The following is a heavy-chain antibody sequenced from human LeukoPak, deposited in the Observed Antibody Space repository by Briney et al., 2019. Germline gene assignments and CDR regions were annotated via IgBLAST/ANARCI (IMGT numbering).Heavy chain of an antibody. CDR3: ARGKAVAGIWFDP. D-gene: IGHD6-19*01. J-gene: IGHJ5*02. Sequence: ASVKVSCKASGYTFSGYYMHWVRQAPGQGLEWMGWINTNTGNPTYAQGFTGRFVFSLDTSVSTAYLQISSLKAEDTAVYYCARGKAVAGIWFDPWGQGTLVTVSS. V-gene: IGHV7-4-1*02. CDR2: INTNTGNP. CDR1: GYTFSGYY.